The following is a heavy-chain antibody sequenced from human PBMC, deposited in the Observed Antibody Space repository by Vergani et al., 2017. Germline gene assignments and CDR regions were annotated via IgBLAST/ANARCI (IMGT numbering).Heavy chain of an antibody. J-gene: IGHJ4*02. D-gene: IGHD3-16*01. Sequence: QVQLQESGPGLVKPSQTLSLTCTVSGGYISSGSYYWSWIRQPAGKGLEWIGLIYTSGSTNYNPSLKSRVTISVDTSKNQFSLKLSSVTAADTAVYYCARDKEGVYFDYWGQGTLVTVSS. CDR1: GGYISSGSYY. V-gene: IGHV4-61*02. CDR3: ARDKEGVYFDY. CDR2: IYTSGST.